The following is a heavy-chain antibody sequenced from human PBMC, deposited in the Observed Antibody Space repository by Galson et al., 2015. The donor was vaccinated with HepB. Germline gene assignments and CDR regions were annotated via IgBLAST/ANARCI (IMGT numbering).Heavy chain of an antibody. CDR2: ISAYNGNT. J-gene: IGHJ6*03. V-gene: IGHV1-18*01. CDR1: GYTFTSYG. D-gene: IGHD2-2*01. Sequence: SVKVSCKASGYTFTSYGISWVRQAPGQGLEWMGWISAYNGNTNYAQKLQGRVTMTTDTSTSTAYMELRSLRSDDTAVYYCARAEDGYCSSTSCYHYYYYYMDVWGKGTTVTVSS. CDR3: ARAEDGYCSSTSCYHYYYYYMDV.